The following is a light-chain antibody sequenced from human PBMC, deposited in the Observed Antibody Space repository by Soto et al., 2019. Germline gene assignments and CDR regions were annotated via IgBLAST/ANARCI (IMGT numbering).Light chain of an antibody. Sequence: EIVLTQSPATLSLSPGERATLSWRASQSVSSYLAWYQQKPGQAPRLLIYDASNRATGIPARFSGSGSGTDFTLTISSLEPEDFAVYYCQQRSNWPPWITFGQGTRLEIK. V-gene: IGKV3-11*01. J-gene: IGKJ5*01. CDR2: DAS. CDR3: QQRSNWPPWIT. CDR1: QSVSSY.